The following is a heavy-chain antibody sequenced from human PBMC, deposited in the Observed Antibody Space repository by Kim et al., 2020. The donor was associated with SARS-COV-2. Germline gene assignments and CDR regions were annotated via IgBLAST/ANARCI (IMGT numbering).Heavy chain of an antibody. J-gene: IGHJ4*02. D-gene: IGHD1-26*01. CDR3: ARDQGVGDY. Sequence: GNTEYSEKFQGRVTITRDTSASTAYMELSSLRFEDSAVYYCARDQGVGDYWGQGALVTVSS. V-gene: IGHV1-3*01. CDR2: GNT.